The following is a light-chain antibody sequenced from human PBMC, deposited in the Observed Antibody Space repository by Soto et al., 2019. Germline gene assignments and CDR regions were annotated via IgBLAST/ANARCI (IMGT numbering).Light chain of an antibody. Sequence: QAVVTQEPSLTVSPGGTVTLTCASSTGAVTSSYYPNWFRQKPGQAPRPLIYATINKYSWTPARFSGSLLGGKAALTLSGVQPEDEAIYYCLLDFGGASLYVFGNGTKLTVL. J-gene: IGLJ1*01. CDR1: TGAVTSSYY. CDR3: LLDFGGASLYV. CDR2: ATI. V-gene: IGLV7-43*01.